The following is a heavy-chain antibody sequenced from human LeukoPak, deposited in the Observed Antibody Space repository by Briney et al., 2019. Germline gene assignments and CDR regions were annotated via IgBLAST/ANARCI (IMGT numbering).Heavy chain of an antibody. D-gene: IGHD3-10*01. CDR3: ARDGRLTIFVRGIITEGSPPKN. Sequence: ASVKLSCKASGYTFTDSYMHWVRQAPGQGLEWMGWINPKTSGTNYAQRFQGRVTMTRDTSIRTAYMELNSLRSDDTAVYYCARDGRLTIFVRGIITEGSPPKNWGQGTLVTVSS. CDR2: INPKTSGT. V-gene: IGHV1-2*02. J-gene: IGHJ4*02. CDR1: GYTFTDSY.